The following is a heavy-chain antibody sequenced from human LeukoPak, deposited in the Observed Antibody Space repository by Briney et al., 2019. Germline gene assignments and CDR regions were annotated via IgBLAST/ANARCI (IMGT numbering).Heavy chain of an antibody. J-gene: IGHJ4*02. CDR3: TREAVDYGSGSHDY. Sequence: SETLSLTCTVSGASIGSFYWSWIWQPAGKELEGIGRVHSSGSTNYIPSIKSRVTMSVDTSNTQFSLKLNTVTAADTAMYYSTREAVDYGSGSHDYWGQGILVTVSS. CDR1: GASIGSFY. D-gene: IGHD3-10*01. CDR2: VHSSGST. V-gene: IGHV4-4*07.